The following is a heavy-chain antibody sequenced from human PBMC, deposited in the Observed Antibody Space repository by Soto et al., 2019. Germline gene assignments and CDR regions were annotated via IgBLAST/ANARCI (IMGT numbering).Heavy chain of an antibody. J-gene: IGHJ4*02. V-gene: IGHV4-30-2*01. CDR3: ARVYLYYFDY. CDR1: GCSISSGGYS. Sequence: TLSLTCAVAGCSISSGGYSWSWIRQPPGKGLEWIGYIYHSGSTYYNPSLKSRVTISVDRSNNQFSLKLSSVTAADTAVYYCARVYLYYFDYWGQGTLVTVSS. CDR2: IYHSGST.